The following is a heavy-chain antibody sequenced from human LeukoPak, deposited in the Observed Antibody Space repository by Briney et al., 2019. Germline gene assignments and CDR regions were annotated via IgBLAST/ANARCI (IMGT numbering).Heavy chain of an antibody. V-gene: IGHV4-39*01. Sequence: SETLSLTCTVSGGSISSSSYYWSWIRQPPGKGLEWIGSIYYSGSTYYNPSLKSRVTISVDTSKNQFSLKLSSVTAADTAVYYYATKTYYDFWSGYLPDYWGQGTLVTVSS. D-gene: IGHD3-3*01. CDR2: IYYSGST. CDR3: ATKTYYDFWSGYLPDY. CDR1: GGSISSSSYY. J-gene: IGHJ4*02.